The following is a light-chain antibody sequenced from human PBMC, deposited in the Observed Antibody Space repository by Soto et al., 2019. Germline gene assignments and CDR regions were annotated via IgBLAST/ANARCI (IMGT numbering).Light chain of an antibody. CDR3: QQYKNWPHFT. J-gene: IGKJ3*01. CDR2: GAS. Sequence: EIVMTQSPATLSVSPGERATLSCRASQSVSTKLAWYRHKPGQAPRLLIYGASTRATGIPVRFSGSGSGTEFTLTINSLQSEDFAVYYCQQYKNWPHFTFGPGTTVDIK. CDR1: QSVSTK. V-gene: IGKV3-15*01.